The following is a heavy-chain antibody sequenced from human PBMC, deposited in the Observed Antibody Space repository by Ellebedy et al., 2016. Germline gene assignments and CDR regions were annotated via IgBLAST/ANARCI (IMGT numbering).Heavy chain of an antibody. CDR2: IIPILGIA. CDR1: GGTFSSYA. CDR3: ASYFSSGYWGDAFDI. J-gene: IGHJ3*02. V-gene: IGHV1-69*04. Sequence: ASVKVSCKASGGTFSSYAISWVRQAPGQGLEWMGRIIPILGIANYAQKFQGRVTITADKSTSTAYMELSSLRSEDTAVYYCASYFSSGYWGDAFDIWGQGTMVTVSS. D-gene: IGHD3-22*01.